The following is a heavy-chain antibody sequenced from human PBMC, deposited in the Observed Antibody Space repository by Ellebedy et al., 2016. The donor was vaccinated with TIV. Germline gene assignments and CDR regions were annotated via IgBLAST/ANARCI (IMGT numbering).Heavy chain of an antibody. CDR3: ARAPTFGSGNYYFDF. J-gene: IGHJ4*02. Sequence: MPSETLSLTCTVPGCSIGSYYWSWIRQPPGEGMAWIGYIYYSGSTTYNPSLKSRITISVDTSKNQFSLKLSSVTSADTAVYYCARAPTFGSGNYYFDFWGQGTLVTVSS. CDR1: GCSIGSYY. D-gene: IGHD3-10*01. CDR2: IYYSGST. V-gene: IGHV4-59*01.